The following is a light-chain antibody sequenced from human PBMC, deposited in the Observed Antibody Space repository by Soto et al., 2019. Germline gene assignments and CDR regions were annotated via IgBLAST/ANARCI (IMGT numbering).Light chain of an antibody. V-gene: IGKV3-11*01. Sequence: EIVLTQSPGTLSLSPGERATLSCRARRSVGNNLVWYQQKPGQAPRLLISYASTRAAGIPARFSGSGSGTDFTLTISSLEPEDFAVYYCQQYNNWPPRTFGQGTKVDIK. CDR2: YAS. CDR3: QQYNNWPPRT. J-gene: IGKJ1*01. CDR1: RSVGNN.